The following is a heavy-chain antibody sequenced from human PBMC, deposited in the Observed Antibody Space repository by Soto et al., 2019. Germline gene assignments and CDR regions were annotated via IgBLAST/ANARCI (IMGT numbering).Heavy chain of an antibody. CDR1: GFTFSSYA. V-gene: IGHV3-30-3*01. CDR3: ARDYIVATPSYYFDY. Sequence: VGSLRLSSEASGFTFSSYAMHWVRQAPGKGLEWVAVISYDGSNKYYADSVKGRFTISRDNSKNTLYLQMNSLRAEDTAVYYCARDYIVATPSYYFDYWGQGTLVTVSS. J-gene: IGHJ4*02. D-gene: IGHD5-12*01. CDR2: ISYDGSNK.